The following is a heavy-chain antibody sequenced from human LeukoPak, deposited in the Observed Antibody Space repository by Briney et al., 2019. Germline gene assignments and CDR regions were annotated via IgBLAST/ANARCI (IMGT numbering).Heavy chain of an antibody. CDR2: ISNSDGST. CDR3: AKATGYLL. CDR1: GFIFSSYA. V-gene: IGHV3-23*01. J-gene: IGHJ4*02. D-gene: IGHD1-14*01. Sequence: GGSLRLSCAASGFIFSSYAMSWVRQAPGKGLEWVSTISNSDGSTYYADSVKGRFSISRDNAENTLYLQMNSLRADDTAVYYCAKATGYLLWGQGTLVTVSS.